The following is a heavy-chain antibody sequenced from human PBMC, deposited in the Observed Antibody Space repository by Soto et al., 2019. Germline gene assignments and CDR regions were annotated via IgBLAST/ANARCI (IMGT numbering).Heavy chain of an antibody. J-gene: IGHJ4*02. CDR3: ARLFYGGNPPFDY. Sequence: ASVKVSCKASGYTFTSYAMHWVRQAPGQRLEWMGWINAGNGNTKYSQKFQGRVTITRDTSASTAYMELSSLRSEDTPVYYCARLFYGGNPPFDYWGQGTLVTVSS. V-gene: IGHV1-3*01. CDR2: INAGNGNT. CDR1: GYTFTSYA. D-gene: IGHD4-17*01.